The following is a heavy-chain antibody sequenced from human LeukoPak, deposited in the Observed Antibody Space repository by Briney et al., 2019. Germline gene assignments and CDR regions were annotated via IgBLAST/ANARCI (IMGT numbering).Heavy chain of an antibody. Sequence: SVKVSCKASGYTFTSYYMHWVRQAPGQGLEWMGIINPSGGSTSYAQKFQGRVTMTRDMSTSTVYMELSSLRSEDTAVYYCARAYSGSYGHYYYYMDVWGKGTTVTVSS. V-gene: IGHV1-46*01. CDR1: GYTFTSYY. CDR3: ARAYSGSYGHYYYYMDV. CDR2: INPSGGST. J-gene: IGHJ6*03. D-gene: IGHD1-26*01.